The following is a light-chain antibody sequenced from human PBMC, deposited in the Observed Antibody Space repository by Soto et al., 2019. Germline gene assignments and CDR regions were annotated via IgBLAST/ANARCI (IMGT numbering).Light chain of an antibody. J-gene: IGLJ2*01. CDR3: QSYDNSLSGYVV. CDR2: GTS. CDR1: RSNIGAGYD. Sequence: QSVLTQPPSVSGAPGQRITISCTGSRSNIGAGYDVHWYQQLPGTAPKLLMFGTSNRPSGVPDRFSGSKSGTSAALAITGLQAEDEADYYCQSYDNSLSGYVVFGGGTKLTVL. V-gene: IGLV1-40*01.